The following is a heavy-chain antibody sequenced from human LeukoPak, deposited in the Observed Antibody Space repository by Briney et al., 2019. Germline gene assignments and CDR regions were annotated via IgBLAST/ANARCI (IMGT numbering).Heavy chain of an antibody. CDR1: GFTFSSYG. Sequence: GGSLRLSCAASGFTFSSYGMHWVRQAPGKGLEWVAFIRYDGSTKYYADSVKGRFTISRDNSKNTLYLQMNSLRVEDTAVYYCAHLALGKPIDYWGQGTLVTVSS. CDR2: IRYDGSTK. J-gene: IGHJ4*02. D-gene: IGHD3-10*01. V-gene: IGHV3-30*02. CDR3: AHLALGKPIDY.